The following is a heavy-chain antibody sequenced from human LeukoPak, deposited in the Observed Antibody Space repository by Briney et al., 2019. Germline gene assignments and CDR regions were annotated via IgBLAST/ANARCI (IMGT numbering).Heavy chain of an antibody. Sequence: GGSLRLSCAASGFTFSSYAMSWVRQAPGKGLEWVSAISGSGGSTYYADSVKGRFTISRDNSKNTLYLQMNSMRAEDTAVYYCAKEMGPGYYDSSGYYYLDAFDIWGQGTMVTVSS. CDR3: AKEMGPGYYDSSGYYYLDAFDI. CDR1: GFTFSSYA. CDR2: ISGSGGST. V-gene: IGHV3-23*01. D-gene: IGHD3-22*01. J-gene: IGHJ3*02.